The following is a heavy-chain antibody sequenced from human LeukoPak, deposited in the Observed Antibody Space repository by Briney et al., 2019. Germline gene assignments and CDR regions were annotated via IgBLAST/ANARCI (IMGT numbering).Heavy chain of an antibody. V-gene: IGHV1-69*08. D-gene: IGHD3-3*01. CDR1: GGTFISHT. CDR2: IIPVVDGV. CDR3: AQDVIVGVGLVFDY. J-gene: IGHJ4*02. Sequence: SVRVSCKASGGTFISHTITWVRQAPGQGLEWMGRIIPVVDGVKYAQKFQGRVTISADKSTSTAHMVLSSLRSEDTAVYYCAQDVIVGVGLVFDYWGQGTLVTVSS.